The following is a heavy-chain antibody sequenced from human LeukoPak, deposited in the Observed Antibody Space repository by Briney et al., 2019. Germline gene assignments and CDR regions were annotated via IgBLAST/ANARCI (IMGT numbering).Heavy chain of an antibody. J-gene: IGHJ5*02. Sequence: SVNVSCQVSGYTLTQLPMHSVRQAPGKGREWMGGFDPEDGETIYAQKLQSRVTMTEDTSTAPDYMELSSLRSEDTAVYYCATESYGSGTAGRFGWFDPWGQGTLVTVSS. CDR3: ATESYGSGTAGRFGWFDP. D-gene: IGHD3-10*01. CDR2: FDPEDGET. CDR1: GYTLTQLP. V-gene: IGHV1-24*01.